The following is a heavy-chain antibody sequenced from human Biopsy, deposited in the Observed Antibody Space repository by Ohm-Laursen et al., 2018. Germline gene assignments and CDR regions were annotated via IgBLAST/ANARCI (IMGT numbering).Heavy chain of an antibody. CDR3: AKRGVERERPLAY. D-gene: IGHD1-1*01. V-gene: IGHV1-69*13. CDR1: GGTFSSFG. Sequence: GASVKVSCKASGGTFSSFGISWVRQAPGQGLEWMGEINSMFGTTNYAQTFQGRVTITADESTSTAYMEVSSLRSEDTAVYYCAKRGVERERPLAYWGQGTLVTVSS. J-gene: IGHJ4*02. CDR2: INSMFGTT.